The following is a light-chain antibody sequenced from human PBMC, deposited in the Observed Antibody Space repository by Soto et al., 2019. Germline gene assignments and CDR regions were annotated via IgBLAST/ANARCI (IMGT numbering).Light chain of an antibody. CDR1: SSDVGGYNY. J-gene: IGLJ1*01. CDR3: SSYTITSTYV. Sequence: QRASLSGSPGQSITISCTGTSSDVGGYNYVSWYQQHPGKAPKLMIYEVSDRPSGVSNRFSGSKSGNTASLTISGLQAEDEADYYCSSYTITSTYVFGTGTKVTVL. CDR2: EVS. V-gene: IGLV2-14*01.